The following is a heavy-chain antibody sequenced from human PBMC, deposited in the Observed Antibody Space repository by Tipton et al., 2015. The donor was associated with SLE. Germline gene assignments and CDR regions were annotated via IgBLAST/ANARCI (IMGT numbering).Heavy chain of an antibody. V-gene: IGHV4-34*01. D-gene: IGHD4-17*01. CDR1: GGSFSGYY. Sequence: TLSLTCAVYGGSFSGYYWSWIRQPPGKGLEWIGEINHSKNTNYNPSLKSRVTISVDTSKNQFSLKLSSVTAADTAVYYCARSDYGDDYWYFDLWGRGTLVTVSS. CDR3: ARSDYGDDYWYFDL. J-gene: IGHJ2*01. CDR2: INHSKNT.